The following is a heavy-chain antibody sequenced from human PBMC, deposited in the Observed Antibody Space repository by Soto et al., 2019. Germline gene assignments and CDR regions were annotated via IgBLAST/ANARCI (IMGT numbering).Heavy chain of an antibody. CDR3: ARGVGDSSVRKRWFDP. CDR1: GGSFSGYY. CDR2: INHSGST. D-gene: IGHD3-22*01. V-gene: IGHV4-34*01. Sequence: SETLSLTCAVYGGSFSGYYWSWIRQPPGKGLEWIGEINHSGSTNYNPSLKSRVTISVDTSKNQFSLKLSSVTAADTAVYYCARGVGDSSVRKRWFDPWGQGTLVTVSS. J-gene: IGHJ5*02.